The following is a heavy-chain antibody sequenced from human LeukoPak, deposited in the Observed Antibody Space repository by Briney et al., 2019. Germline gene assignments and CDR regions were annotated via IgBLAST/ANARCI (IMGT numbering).Heavy chain of an antibody. CDR3: ARRSRGLLRARSGAFDY. Sequence: SETLSLTCTVSGGSFSGYYWSRIRQPPGKGLEWIGEINHSGSTNYNPSLKSRVTISVDTSKNQFSLKLSSVTAADTAVYYCARRSRGLLRARSGAFDYWGQGTLVTVSS. CDR1: GGSFSGYY. J-gene: IGHJ4*02. V-gene: IGHV4-34*01. CDR2: INHSGST. D-gene: IGHD1-26*01.